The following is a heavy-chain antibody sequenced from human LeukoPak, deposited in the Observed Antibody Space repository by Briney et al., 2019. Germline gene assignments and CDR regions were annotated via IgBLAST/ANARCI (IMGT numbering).Heavy chain of an antibody. J-gene: IGHJ2*01. V-gene: IGHV4-34*01. CDR2: INHSGST. CDR1: GGSFSGYY. CDR3: ARPGIAAAEGRYFDL. D-gene: IGHD6-13*01. Sequence: SETLSLTCAVYGGSFSGYYWSWIRQPPGKGLEWIGEINHSGSTSYNPPLKSRVTISVDTSKNQFSLKLSSVTAADTAVYYCARPGIAAAEGRYFDLWGRGTLVTVSS.